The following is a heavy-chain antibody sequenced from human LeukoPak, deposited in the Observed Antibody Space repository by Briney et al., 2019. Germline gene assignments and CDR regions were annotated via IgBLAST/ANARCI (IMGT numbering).Heavy chain of an antibody. Sequence: PGGSLRLSCAASGFTFSIYSMNWVRQAPGKGLEWVANIKQDGSEKYYVDSVKGRFTISRDNAKNSLYLQMNSLRAEDTAVYYCARAYSSSFLLYYYYYYMDVWGKGTTVTVSS. D-gene: IGHD6-6*01. J-gene: IGHJ6*03. CDR1: GFTFSIYS. CDR2: IKQDGSEK. CDR3: ARAYSSSFLLYYYYYYMDV. V-gene: IGHV3-7*04.